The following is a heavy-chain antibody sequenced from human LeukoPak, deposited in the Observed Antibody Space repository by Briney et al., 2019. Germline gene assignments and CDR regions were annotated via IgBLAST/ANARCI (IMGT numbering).Heavy chain of an antibody. CDR1: GFTFSSYG. V-gene: IGHV3-23*01. D-gene: IGHD1-20*01. CDR2: IGNSDDDT. J-gene: IGHJ4*02. CDR3: AKKGRIGGTTFFDY. Sequence: GGSLRLSCAASGFTFSSYGMSWVRQAPGKGLEWVSAIGNSDDDTYYADSVKGRFTISRDNSKNTLYLQMNSLRAEDTAVYHRAKKGRIGGTTFFDYWGQGTLVTVSS.